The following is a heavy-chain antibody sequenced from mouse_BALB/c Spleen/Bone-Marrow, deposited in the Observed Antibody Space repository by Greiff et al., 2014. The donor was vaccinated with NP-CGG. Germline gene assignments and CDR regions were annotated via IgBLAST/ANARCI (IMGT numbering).Heavy chain of an antibody. CDR2: LNPNNGGT. J-gene: IGHJ1*01. Sequence: EVQRVESGPELVKPGASVTIPCKASGYTFTDYNMDWVEQSHGKSLEWIGDLNPNNGGTIYNQKFKGKATLTVDKSSSTAYMELRRLTSDDTAVYYCARGHYYGSRNWYFDVWGAGTTVTVSS. V-gene: IGHV1-18*01. CDR3: ARGHYYGSRNWYFDV. CDR1: GYTFTDYN. D-gene: IGHD1-1*01.